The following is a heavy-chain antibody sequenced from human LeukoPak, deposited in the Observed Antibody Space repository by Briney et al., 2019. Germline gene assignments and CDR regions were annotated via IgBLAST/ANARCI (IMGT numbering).Heavy chain of an antibody. CDR2: ISGSGGNT. D-gene: IGHD1-14*01. Sequence: PGGSLRLSCAASGFTFSNYVMNWVRQAPGQGLEWVSTISGSGGNTYYADSVKGRFTISRDNAENSVFLQMNNLRAEDTAVYYCARAQQYNLSLPPKYYYYMDVWGRGTTVTVSS. J-gene: IGHJ6*03. CDR1: GFTFSNYV. V-gene: IGHV3-23*01. CDR3: ARAQQYNLSLPPKYYYYMDV.